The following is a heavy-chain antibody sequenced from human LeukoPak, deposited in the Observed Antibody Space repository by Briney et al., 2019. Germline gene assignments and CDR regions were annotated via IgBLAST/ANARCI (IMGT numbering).Heavy chain of an antibody. D-gene: IGHD2/OR15-2a*01. Sequence: PGGSLRLSCAASGFTFSDYYMSWIRQAPGKGLEWVSYISSSGSTIYYADSVKGRFTISRDNAKNSLYLQMKSLRAEDTAVYYCAREGRRLSGVNWFDPWGQGTLVTVSS. J-gene: IGHJ5*02. CDR3: AREGRRLSGVNWFDP. V-gene: IGHV3-11*01. CDR1: GFTFSDYY. CDR2: ISSSGSTI.